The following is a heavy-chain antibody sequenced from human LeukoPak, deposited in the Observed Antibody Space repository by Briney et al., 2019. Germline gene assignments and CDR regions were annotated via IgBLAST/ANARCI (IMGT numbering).Heavy chain of an antibody. CDR2: INPNSGGT. Sequence: ASVKVSCKAFGYTFTGYYMHWVRQAPGQGLAWMGWINPNSGGTNYAQKFQGRVTMTRDTSISTAYMELSRLRSDDTAVYYCARVYCSSTSCYGMDVWGQGTTVTVSS. J-gene: IGHJ6*02. CDR1: GYTFTGYY. V-gene: IGHV1-2*02. D-gene: IGHD2-2*01. CDR3: ARVYCSSTSCYGMDV.